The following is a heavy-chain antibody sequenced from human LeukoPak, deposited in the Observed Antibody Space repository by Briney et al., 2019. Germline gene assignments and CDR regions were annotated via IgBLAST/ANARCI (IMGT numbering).Heavy chain of an antibody. J-gene: IGHJ2*01. V-gene: IGHV4-59*01. CDR2: IYYSGST. CDR1: GGSISSYY. D-gene: IGHD6-13*01. Sequence: PSETLSLTCTVSGGSISSYYWSWIRQPPGKGLEWIGYIYYSGSTNYNPSLKSRVTISVDTSKNQFSLKLSSVTAADTAVYYCARARSSWYWYFDLWGRGTLVTVSS. CDR3: ARARSSWYWYFDL.